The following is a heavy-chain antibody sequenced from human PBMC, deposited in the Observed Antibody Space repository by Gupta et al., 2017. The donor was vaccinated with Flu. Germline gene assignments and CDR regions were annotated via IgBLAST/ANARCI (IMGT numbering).Heavy chain of an antibody. J-gene: IGHJ6*03. CDR2: LSGRGKSH. CDR3: WKAPYLFDYFYMDV. V-gene: IGHV3-23*01. Sequence: RPAPGEGLELIASLSGRGKSHYYSDSGKGRVTISRDNSKNTLFLQMTSLGVEDTAIYYCWKAPYLFDYFYMDVWGKGTTVAVSS. D-gene: IGHD3-9*01.